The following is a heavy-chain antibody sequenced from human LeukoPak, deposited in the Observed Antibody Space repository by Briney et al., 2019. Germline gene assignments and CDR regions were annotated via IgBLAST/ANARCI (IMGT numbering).Heavy chain of an antibody. V-gene: IGHV3-30*18. D-gene: IGHD1-26*01. J-gene: IGHJ4*02. Sequence: GGSLRLSCAASGFTFSSYGMHWVRQAPGKGLEWVAVISYDGSNRYYADSVKGRFTISRDNSKNTLYLQMKSLRAEDTAVYYCAKDFKTTIIVGATLDYWGQGTLVTVSS. CDR2: ISYDGSNR. CDR1: GFTFSSYG. CDR3: AKDFKTTIIVGATLDY.